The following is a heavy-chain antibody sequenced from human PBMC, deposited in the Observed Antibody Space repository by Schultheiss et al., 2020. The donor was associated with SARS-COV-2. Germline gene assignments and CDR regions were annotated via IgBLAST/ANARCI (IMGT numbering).Heavy chain of an antibody. CDR3: ATPQGVWWASSNAFDI. J-gene: IGHJ3*02. V-gene: IGHV1-8*01. CDR2: MNPNSGNT. CDR1: RYTFTSYD. D-gene: IGHD2-21*01. Sequence: ASVKVSCKASRYTFTSYDINWVRQATGQGLEWMGWMNPNSGNTGYAQKFQGRVTMTMNTSISTAYMELRSLRSEDTAVYYCATPQGVWWASSNAFDIWGQGTMVTVSS.